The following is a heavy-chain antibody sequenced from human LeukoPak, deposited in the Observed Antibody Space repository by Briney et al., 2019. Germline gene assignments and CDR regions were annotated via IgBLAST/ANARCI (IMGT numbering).Heavy chain of an antibody. Sequence: PGGSLRLSCAASGFTFSNYGMHWVRQAPGKGLEWVAFIRYDGSNRYYADSVKGRFTISRDNSKNTLYLQMNSLTAEDTAVYYCAKGGSSFGELDYWGQGTLVTVSS. CDR1: GFTFSNYG. V-gene: IGHV3-30*02. CDR3: AKGGSSFGELDY. CDR2: IRYDGSNR. J-gene: IGHJ4*02. D-gene: IGHD3-10*01.